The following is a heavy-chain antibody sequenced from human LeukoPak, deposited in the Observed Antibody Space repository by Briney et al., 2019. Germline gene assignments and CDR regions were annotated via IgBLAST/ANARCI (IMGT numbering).Heavy chain of an antibody. D-gene: IGHD1-7*01. J-gene: IGHJ4*02. V-gene: IGHV1-18*01. CDR3: ARDKSGTEFDY. CDR2: INTYNGST. Sequence: GASVKVSCKASGYIFSNYVISWVRQAPGQGLEWMGWINTYNGSTNYAQKLQGRVTMTTDTSTSTAYMELRSLGSDDTAVYYCARDKSGTEFDYWGQGTLVTVSS. CDR1: GYIFSNYV.